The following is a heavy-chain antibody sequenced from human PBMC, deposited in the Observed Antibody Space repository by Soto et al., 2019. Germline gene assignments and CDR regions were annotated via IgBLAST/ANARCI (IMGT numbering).Heavy chain of an antibody. J-gene: IGHJ4*02. CDR3: AKSATVPAAIAY. Sequence: ASVKVSCKASGYTFTSYAMHLVRQAPGQRLEWMGWINAGNGNTKYSQKFQGRVTITRDTSASTAYMELSSLRSEDTAVYYCAKSATVPAAIAYWGQGTLVTVS. CDR1: GYTFTSYA. CDR2: INAGNGNT. D-gene: IGHD2-2*02. V-gene: IGHV1-3*01.